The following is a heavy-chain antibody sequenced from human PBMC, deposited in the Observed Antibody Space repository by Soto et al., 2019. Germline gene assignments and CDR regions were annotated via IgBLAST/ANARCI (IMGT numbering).Heavy chain of an antibody. CDR2: ISSSGSTI. J-gene: IGHJ4*02. CDR1: GFTFSDYY. V-gene: IGHV3-11*01. CDR3: AKDRVTTFSGFDD. D-gene: IGHD4-17*01. Sequence: GGSLRLSCAASGFTFSDYYMSWIRQAPGKGLEWVSYISSSGSTIYYADSVKGRFTISRDNAKNSLYLQMNSLRAEDTAVYYCAKDRVTTFSGFDDWGQGTLVTVSS.